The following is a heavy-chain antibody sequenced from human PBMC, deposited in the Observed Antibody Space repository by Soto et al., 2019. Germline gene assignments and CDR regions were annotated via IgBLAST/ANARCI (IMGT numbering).Heavy chain of an antibody. CDR1: GFFTFSRYW. D-gene: IGHD3-22*01. Sequence: EVQLVESGGGSVQPGGSLRLSCVASGFFTFSRYWMSWVRQVPGQGLEWVSNIKEDGSEKYSVDSVKGRFTISRDNAKTSVYLQMNSLRFEDTAVDYCARPDARYDSTAYWGQGTLVTVSS. CDR3: ARPDARYDSTAY. CDR2: IKEDGSEK. J-gene: IGHJ4*02. V-gene: IGHV3-7*04.